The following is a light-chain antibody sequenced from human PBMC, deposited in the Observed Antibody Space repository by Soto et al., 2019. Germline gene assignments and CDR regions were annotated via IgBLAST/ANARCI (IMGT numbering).Light chain of an antibody. V-gene: IGKV3-20*01. CDR3: HQYGSSPQT. Sequence: EMVLTQSPGTLSLSPGERATLSCRASQSGSSSYLAWYQQKPGQAPRLLIYGASSMATGIPDRFSGSGSGTDFTLTISRLEPEACAVYYCHQYGSSPQTFGQGTKVEI. J-gene: IGKJ1*01. CDR1: QSGSSSY. CDR2: GAS.